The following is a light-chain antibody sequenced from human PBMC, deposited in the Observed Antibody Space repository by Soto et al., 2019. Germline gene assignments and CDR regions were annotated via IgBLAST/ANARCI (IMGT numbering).Light chain of an antibody. CDR2: GAS. CDR1: QSISSN. V-gene: IGKV3-15*01. J-gene: IGKJ1*01. Sequence: EIVMTQSPATLPVSPGERATLSCRASQSISSNLARYQQKPGQAPRLLIYGASTRATGIPARFSGSGSGTDFTLTISRLEPEDFAVYYCQQCGSSPTFGQGTKVDIK. CDR3: QQCGSSPT.